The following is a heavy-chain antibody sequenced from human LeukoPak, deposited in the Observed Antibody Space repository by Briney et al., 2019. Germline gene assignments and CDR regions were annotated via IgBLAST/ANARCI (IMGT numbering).Heavy chain of an antibody. J-gene: IGHJ4*02. V-gene: IGHV3-73*01. CDR3: TRHAYYYDSSGDDN. CDR2: IRDKANSYAT. CDR1: GFTFSGSA. Sequence: PGGSLPVSRAASGFTFSGSAVHWVRRASGKGLEWVGRIRDKANSYATAYAASVKGRFTISRDDSKNTAYMQMNSLKTEDTAVYYCTRHAYYYDSSGDDNWGQPTMVT. D-gene: IGHD3-22*01.